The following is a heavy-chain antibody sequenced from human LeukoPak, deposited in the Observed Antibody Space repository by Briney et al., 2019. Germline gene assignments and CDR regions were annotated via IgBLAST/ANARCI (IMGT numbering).Heavy chain of an antibody. CDR2: IYPGDSDT. V-gene: IGHV5-51*01. Sequence: GEPLKISCQGSGSRFTSYWIGWVRQLPGKGLEGRRIIYPGDSDTRYSPSFQGQVTISADKSISTAYLQWSSLKASDTAMYYCARRWDSSSTRGAFDIWGQGTMVTVSS. J-gene: IGHJ3*02. CDR3: ARRWDSSSTRGAFDI. D-gene: IGHD6-6*01. CDR1: GSRFTSYW.